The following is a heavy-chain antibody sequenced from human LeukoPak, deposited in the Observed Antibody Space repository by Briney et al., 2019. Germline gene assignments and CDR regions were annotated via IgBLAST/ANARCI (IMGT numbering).Heavy chain of an antibody. CDR3: ARRHSSGYYYLDY. J-gene: IGHJ4*02. V-gene: IGHV1-18*01. CDR1: GYTLASYG. Sequence: ASVKVSCKASGYTLASYGISWVRQAPGQGLEWMGWISAYNGNTNYAQKLQGKVTMPTDTSTSTAYMELRSLRSDDTAVYYCARRHSSGYYYLDYWGQGTLGTVSS. CDR2: ISAYNGNT. D-gene: IGHD3-22*01.